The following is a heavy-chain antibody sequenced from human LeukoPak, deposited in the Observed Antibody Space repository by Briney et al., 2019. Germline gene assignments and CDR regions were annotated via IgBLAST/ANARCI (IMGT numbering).Heavy chain of an antibody. D-gene: IGHD5-12*01. CDR1: GGTFSSYA. Sequence: SVKVSCKASGGTFSSYAINWVRQAPGQGLEWMGRIIPILGIANYARKFQGRVTITADKSTSTAYMELSSLRSEDTAVYYCARDTLGYSGYDSRDWFDPWGQGTLVTVSS. CDR3: ARDTLGYSGYDSRDWFDP. J-gene: IGHJ5*02. CDR2: IIPILGIA. V-gene: IGHV1-69*04.